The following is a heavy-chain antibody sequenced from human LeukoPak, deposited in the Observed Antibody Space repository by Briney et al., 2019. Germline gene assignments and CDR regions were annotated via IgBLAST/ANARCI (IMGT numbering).Heavy chain of an antibody. Sequence: ASAKVSCKASGYTFTSYYMHWVRQAPGQGLDWMGIINPSGGSTSYAQKFQGRVTMTRDMSTSTVYMELSSLRSEDTAVYYCARTGDADAFDIWGQGTMVTVSS. CDR1: GYTFTSYY. V-gene: IGHV1-46*01. CDR2: INPSGGST. CDR3: ARTGDADAFDI. J-gene: IGHJ3*02. D-gene: IGHD2-21*02.